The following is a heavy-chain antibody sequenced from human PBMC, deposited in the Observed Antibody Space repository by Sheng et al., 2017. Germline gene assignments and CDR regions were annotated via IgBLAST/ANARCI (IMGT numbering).Heavy chain of an antibody. Sequence: EVQLVESGGGLVKPGGSLRLSCAASGFTFSSYSMNWVRQAPGKGLEWVSSISSSSSYIYYADSVKGRFTISRDNAKNSLYLQMNSLRAEDTAVYYCARDGYLSIAAPAWGQGTLVTVSS. CDR3: ARDGYLSIAAPA. D-gene: IGHD6-6*01. CDR1: GFTFSSYS. J-gene: IGHJ4*02. CDR2: ISSSSSYI. V-gene: IGHV3-21*01.